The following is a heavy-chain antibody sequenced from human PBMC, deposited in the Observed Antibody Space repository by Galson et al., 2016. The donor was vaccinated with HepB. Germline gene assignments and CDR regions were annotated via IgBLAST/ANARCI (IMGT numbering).Heavy chain of an antibody. CDR2: ISYDGSNK. V-gene: IGHV3-30*04. J-gene: IGHJ4*02. D-gene: IGHD3-3*01. CDR1: GFTFSTYA. CDR3: AGGDDYDLWSGYYAGPTD. Sequence: SLRLSCAASGFTFSTYAMHWVRQAPGKGLEWVAVISYDGSNKNYADFVKGRFTISRDNSKNTLYLQMNSLRVEDMAVYYCAGGDDYDLWSGYYAGPTDWGQGTLVTVSS.